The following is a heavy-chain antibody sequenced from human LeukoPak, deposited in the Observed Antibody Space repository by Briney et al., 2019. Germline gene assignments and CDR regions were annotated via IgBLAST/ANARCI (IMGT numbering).Heavy chain of an antibody. V-gene: IGHV3-43D*03. CDR3: VKDMYGSGSYYNFQH. J-gene: IGHJ1*01. CDR1: GFTFDDYT. Sequence: GGSLRLSCTASGFTFDDYTMHWVRQAPGKGLEWVSLIAWDAGSTSYADSVKGRFTISRDNNKNSIYLQMNSLRAEDTALYYCVKDMYGSGSYYNFQHWGQGTLVTVSS. D-gene: IGHD3-10*01. CDR2: IAWDAGST.